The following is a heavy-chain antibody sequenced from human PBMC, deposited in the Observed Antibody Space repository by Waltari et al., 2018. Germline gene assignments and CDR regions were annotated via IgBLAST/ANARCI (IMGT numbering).Heavy chain of an antibody. CDR2: INAGNGNT. V-gene: IGHV1-3*01. CDR3: ARDPSNENDFWSGFDY. J-gene: IGHJ4*02. Sequence: QVQLVQSGAEVKKPGASVKVSCKASGYTFTSYAMHWVRQAPGQRLEWMGWINAGNGNTKYSQKFQGRVTITRDTSASTAYMELSSLRSEDTAVYYCARDPSNENDFWSGFDYWGQGTLVTVSS. CDR1: GYTFTSYA. D-gene: IGHD3-3*01.